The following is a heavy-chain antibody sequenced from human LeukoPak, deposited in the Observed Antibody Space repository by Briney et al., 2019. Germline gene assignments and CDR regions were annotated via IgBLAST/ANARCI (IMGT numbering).Heavy chain of an antibody. V-gene: IGHV4-4*07. J-gene: IGHJ6*03. CDR3: AREEVDTGGGYYYYYMDV. Sequence: PSETLSLTCTVSGGSISSYYWSWIRQPAGKGLEWIGRIYTSGSTNYNPSLKSRVTMSVDTSKNQFSLKLSSVTAADTAVYYCAREEVDTGGGYYYYYMDVWGKGTTVTVSS. CDR1: GGSISSYY. CDR2: IYTSGST. D-gene: IGHD5-18*01.